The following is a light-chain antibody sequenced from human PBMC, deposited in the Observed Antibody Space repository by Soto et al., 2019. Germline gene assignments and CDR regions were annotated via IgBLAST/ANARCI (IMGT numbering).Light chain of an antibody. CDR2: RNN. Sequence: QLVLTQPPSASGTPGQRVTISCSGSSSNIGSNYVYWYQQLPGTAPKLLIYRNNQRPSGVPDRFSGSKSGTSASLAISGLRSEDEADYYCAAWDDSRRGVFGGGTQLTVL. V-gene: IGLV1-47*01. CDR1: SSNIGSNY. J-gene: IGLJ2*01. CDR3: AAWDDSRRGV.